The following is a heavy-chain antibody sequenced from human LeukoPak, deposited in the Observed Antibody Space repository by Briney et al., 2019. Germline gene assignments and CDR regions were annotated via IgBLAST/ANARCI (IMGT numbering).Heavy chain of an antibody. V-gene: IGHV3-30*02. CDR3: ARVRGNPYYFDY. Sequence: GGSLRLSCAASGFTFSSYGMHWVRQAPGKGLEWVAFIRYDGSNKYYADSVKGRFTISRDNSKNTLYLQMNSLRAEDTALYHCARVRGNPYYFDYWGQGTLVTVSS. CDR1: GFTFSSYG. CDR2: IRYDGSNK. J-gene: IGHJ4*02. D-gene: IGHD4-23*01.